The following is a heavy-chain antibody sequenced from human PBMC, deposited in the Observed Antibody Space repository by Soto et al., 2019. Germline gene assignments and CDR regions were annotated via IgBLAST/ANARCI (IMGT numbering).Heavy chain of an antibody. D-gene: IGHD3-22*01. CDR2: IYYTGTT. J-gene: IGHJ4*02. V-gene: IGHV4-39*02. Sequence: QLQLQESGPGLVKPSETLSLTCTVSGGSISSSGYYWGWIRQPTGKGLEWIGSIYYTGTTYYSPSLQSRVTISVDTSKNHFSLKLSSVTAADTAVYYCATDNFDYWGQGTLVTVSS. CDR1: GGSISSSGYY. CDR3: ATDNFDY.